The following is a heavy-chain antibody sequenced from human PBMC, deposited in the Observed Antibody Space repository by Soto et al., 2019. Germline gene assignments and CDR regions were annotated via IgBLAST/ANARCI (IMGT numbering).Heavy chain of an antibody. J-gene: IGHJ5*02. CDR3: ARGLVSRFLARSGFDP. D-gene: IGHD3-3*01. CDR1: GGTFSSYA. V-gene: IGHV1-69*06. CDR2: IIPIFGTA. Sequence: QVQLVQSGAEVKQPGSSVKVSCKASGGTFSSYAISWVRQAPGQGLEWMGGIIPIFGTANYAQKFQGRVTITADKSTSTAYMELSSLRSADTAVYYCARGLVSRFLARSGFDPWGQGTLVTVSS.